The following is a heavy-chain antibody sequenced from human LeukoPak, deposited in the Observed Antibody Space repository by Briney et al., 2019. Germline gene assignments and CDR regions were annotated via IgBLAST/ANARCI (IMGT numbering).Heavy chain of an antibody. J-gene: IGHJ4*02. V-gene: IGHV3-30*04. CDR3: ARGSSSSWYSTPLDY. Sequence: GGSLRLSCAASGFTFSSYAMHWVRQAPGKGLEWVAVISYDGSNKYYADSVKGRFTISRDNAKNTLHLQMNSLRGEDTAVYYCARGSSSSWYSTPLDYWGQGTLVTVSS. CDR2: ISYDGSNK. CDR1: GFTFSSYA. D-gene: IGHD6-13*01.